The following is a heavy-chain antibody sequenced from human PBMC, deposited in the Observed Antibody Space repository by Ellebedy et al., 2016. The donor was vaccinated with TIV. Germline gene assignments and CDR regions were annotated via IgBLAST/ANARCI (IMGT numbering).Heavy chain of an antibody. V-gene: IGHV3-23*01. CDR1: GFTFSTYA. D-gene: IGHD6-19*01. J-gene: IGHJ3*02. CDR3: AKDLRYTNAWGGAFDI. CDR2: ISSSAYST. Sequence: PGGSLRLSCAASGFTFSTYAMNWVRQAPGKGLEWVSTISSSAYSTHYADSVKGRFTISRDNSKNTLYLQMNSLRGEDTAVYYCAKDLRYTNAWGGAFDIWGRGTMVTVSS.